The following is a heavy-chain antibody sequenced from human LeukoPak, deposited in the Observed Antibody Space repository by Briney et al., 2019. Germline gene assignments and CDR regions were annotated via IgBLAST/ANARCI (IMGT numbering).Heavy chain of an antibody. CDR3: VKDWSDEAKCGADCLEY. J-gene: IGHJ4*02. Sequence: GGSLRLSCAASGFNFYIYAMSWVRQAPGKGLEWVSSISGSGDNIYYAGSVKGRYTISRDNSKNTLYLQMNTLRAEDTAVYYCVKDWSDEAKCGADCLEYWGQGTLVTVSS. CDR2: ISGSGDNI. CDR1: GFNFYIYA. D-gene: IGHD2-21*02. V-gene: IGHV3-23*01.